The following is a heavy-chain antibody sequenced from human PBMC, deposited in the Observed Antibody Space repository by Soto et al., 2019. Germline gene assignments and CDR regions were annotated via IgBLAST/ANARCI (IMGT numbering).Heavy chain of an antibody. CDR3: ARSGRAVADYYYYYGMDV. J-gene: IGHJ6*02. CDR1: GFTFSSYG. V-gene: IGHV3-33*01. CDR2: IWYDGSNK. D-gene: IGHD6-19*01. Sequence: AGGSLRLSCAASGFTFSSYGMHWVRQAPGKGLEWVAVIWYDGSNKYYADSVKGRFTISRDNSKNTLYLQMNSLRAEDTAVYYCARSGRAVADYYYYYGMDVWGQGTTVTV.